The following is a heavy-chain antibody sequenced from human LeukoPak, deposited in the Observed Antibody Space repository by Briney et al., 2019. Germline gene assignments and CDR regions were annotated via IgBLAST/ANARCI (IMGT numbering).Heavy chain of an antibody. CDR2: FDPEDGET. V-gene: IGHV1-24*01. CDR1: GYTLTELS. Sequence: VSVKVSCKVSGYTLTELSMHWVRQAPGKGLEWMGGFDPEDGETTYAQKFQGRVTMTEDTSTDTAYMELSSLRSEDTAVYYCATVYSSSWYPWFDPWGQGTLVTVSS. CDR3: ATVYSSSWYPWFDP. D-gene: IGHD6-13*01. J-gene: IGHJ5*02.